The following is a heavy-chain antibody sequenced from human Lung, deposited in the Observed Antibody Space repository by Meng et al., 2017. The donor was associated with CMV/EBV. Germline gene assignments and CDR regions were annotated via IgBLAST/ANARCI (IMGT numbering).Heavy chain of an antibody. Sequence: GGSXRLXCAASGFTFSGYAMSWVRQAPGKGLEWVSAISGSGGSTYYADFVKGRFTISRDNSKNTLYLQMNSLRAEDTAVYYCANVGIYCSSTSCYTWTNWYFDLWXRGTXVTVYS. CDR2: ISGSGGST. V-gene: IGHV3-23*01. D-gene: IGHD2-2*02. CDR3: ANVGIYCSSTSCYTWTNWYFDL. J-gene: IGHJ2*01. CDR1: GFTFSGYA.